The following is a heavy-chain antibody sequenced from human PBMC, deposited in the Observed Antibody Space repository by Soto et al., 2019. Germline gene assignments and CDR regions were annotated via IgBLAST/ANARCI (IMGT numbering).Heavy chain of an antibody. D-gene: IGHD2-8*01. CDR3: ASGDDYYDGVYASDI. V-gene: IGHV3-72*01. J-gene: IGHJ3*02. CDR1: GFTFSDHY. CDR2: IRDKANSYTT. Sequence: EVQMVESGGGLVQPGRSLKLSCAASGFTFSDHYTDWVRQAPGKGLEWVGRIRDKANSYTTEYAASVKGRFTISRDDSKNSLYLQMNSLKIEDTAVYYCASGDDYYDGVYASDIWGQGIMVTVSS.